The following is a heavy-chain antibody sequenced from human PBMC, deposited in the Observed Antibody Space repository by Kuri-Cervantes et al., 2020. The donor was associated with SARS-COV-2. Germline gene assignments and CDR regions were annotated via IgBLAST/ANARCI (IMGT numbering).Heavy chain of an antibody. J-gene: IGHJ4*02. CDR1: GGTFSSYA. Sequence: SSVTVSCKASGGTFSSYAIRWVRQAPGQGLEWMGGIIPIFGTANYAQKFQGRVTITADESTSTAYVELGRLRSEDTSVYYFSRQPGAPFDYWGQGTRVTVSS. CDR3: SRQPGAPFDY. D-gene: IGHD6-13*01. CDR2: IIPIFGTA. V-gene: IGHV1-69*13.